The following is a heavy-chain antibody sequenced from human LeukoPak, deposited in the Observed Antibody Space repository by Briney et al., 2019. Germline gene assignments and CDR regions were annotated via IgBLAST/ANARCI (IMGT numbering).Heavy chain of an antibody. D-gene: IGHD3-3*01. CDR1: GGSFSGYY. V-gene: IGHV4-34*01. CDR3: ARHVLRFLLIS. CDR2: INHSGST. Sequence: SETLSLTCAVYGGSFSGYYWSWLRQPPGKGLEWIGEINHSGSTNYNPSLKSRVTISVDTSKNQFSLKLSSVTAADTAVYHCARHVLRFLLISWGQGTLVTVSS. J-gene: IGHJ4*02.